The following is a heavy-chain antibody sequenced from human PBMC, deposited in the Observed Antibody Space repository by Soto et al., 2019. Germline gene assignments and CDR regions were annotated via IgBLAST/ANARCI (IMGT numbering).Heavy chain of an antibody. V-gene: IGHV1-46*01. D-gene: IGHD6-13*01. Sequence: GASVKVSCKASGFSFSDYFMHWVRQAPGQGLEWMGIINPSGDSRNYAQKFQGRVTITRDTSTSTVYMDLSSLRYEDTAVYYCARGACGAGTCYYAYWGQGTLVTVSS. J-gene: IGHJ4*02. CDR1: GFSFSDYF. CDR3: ARGACGAGTCYYAY. CDR2: INPSGDSR.